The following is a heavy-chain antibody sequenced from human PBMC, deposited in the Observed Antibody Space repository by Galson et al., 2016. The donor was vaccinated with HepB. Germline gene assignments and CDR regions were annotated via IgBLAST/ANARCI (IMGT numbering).Heavy chain of an antibody. CDR2: ISWNSGTI. CDR3: AKTGGIAARPGNWYFDL. V-gene: IGHV3-9*01. D-gene: IGHD6-6*01. Sequence: SLRLSCAASGFRFENYAMHWVRQAPGKGLEWVSGISWNSGTIVYADSVEGRFHISRYNAKSSLYLHMNSLRAEDTALYYCAKTGGIAARPGNWYFDLWGRGTPVTVSS. J-gene: IGHJ2*01. CDR1: GFRFENYA.